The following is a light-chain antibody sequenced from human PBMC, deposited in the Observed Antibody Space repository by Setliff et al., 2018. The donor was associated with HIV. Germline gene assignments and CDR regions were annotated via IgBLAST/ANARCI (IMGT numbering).Light chain of an antibody. J-gene: IGLJ1*01. CDR1: RSNIGAGYD. CDR2: GNN. Sequence: QSVLTQPPSVSGAPGQRVTISCTGSRSNIGAGYDVHWYQLLPGSAPKLLIYGNNNRPSGVPDRFSGSKSDTSASLAITGLQAEDEADYYCQSYDSSLSVLYVFGAGTKVTVL. CDR3: QSYDSSLSVLYV. V-gene: IGLV1-40*01.